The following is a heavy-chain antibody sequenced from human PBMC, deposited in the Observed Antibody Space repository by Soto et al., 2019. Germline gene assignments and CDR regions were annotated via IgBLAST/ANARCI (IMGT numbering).Heavy chain of an antibody. CDR2: ISAYNGNT. CDR3: ARDGHDSSGYYYVPYYYYGMDV. Sequence: GASVKVSCRTSGYTFSNYGITWVRQAPGQPLEWMGWISAYNGNTNYAQKLQGRVTMTTDTSTSTAYMELRSLRSDDTAVYYCARDGHDSSGYYYVPYYYYGMDVWGQGTTVTVSS. V-gene: IGHV1-18*01. CDR1: GYTFSNYG. D-gene: IGHD3-22*01. J-gene: IGHJ6*02.